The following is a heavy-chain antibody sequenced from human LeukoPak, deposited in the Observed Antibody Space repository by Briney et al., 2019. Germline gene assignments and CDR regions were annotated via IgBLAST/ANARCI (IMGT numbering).Heavy chain of an antibody. J-gene: IGHJ4*02. CDR3: AKECIAARLLSNFDY. CDR1: GFTFSSYA. CDR2: ISGSGGST. V-gene: IGHV3-23*01. Sequence: GGSLRLSCAAFGFTFSSYAMSWVRQAPGKGLEWVSAISGSGGSTYYADSVKGRFTISRDNSKNTLYLQMNSLRAEDTAVYYCAKECIAARLLSNFDYWGQGTLVTVSS. D-gene: IGHD6-6*01.